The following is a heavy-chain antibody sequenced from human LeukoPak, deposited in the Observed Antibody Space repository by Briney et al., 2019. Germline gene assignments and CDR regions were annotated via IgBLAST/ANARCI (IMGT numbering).Heavy chain of an antibody. J-gene: IGHJ4*02. Sequence: GGSLRLSCAASGFTFDDYAMHWVRQAPGKGLEWVSSISSSSSYIYYADSVKGRFTISRDNAKNSLYLQMNSLRAEDTAVYYCASSGYSSSWTTYWGQGTLVTVSS. CDR2: ISSSSSYI. V-gene: IGHV3-21*01. CDR3: ASSGYSSSWTTY. CDR1: GFTFDDYA. D-gene: IGHD6-13*01.